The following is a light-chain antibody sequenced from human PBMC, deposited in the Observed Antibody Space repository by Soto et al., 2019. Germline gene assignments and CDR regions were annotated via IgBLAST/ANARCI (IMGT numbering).Light chain of an antibody. CDR1: SSNTGAGYD. V-gene: IGLV1-40*01. Sequence: QSVLTQPPSVSGAPGQRATISCTGSSSNTGAGYDVHWYQQFPGTAPKLLIYANSNRPSGVPDRFSGSKSGTSASLAITGIQAEDEADYYCQSYDSSLRGTIFGGGTKLTVL. CDR3: QSYDSSLRGTI. CDR2: ANS. J-gene: IGLJ2*01.